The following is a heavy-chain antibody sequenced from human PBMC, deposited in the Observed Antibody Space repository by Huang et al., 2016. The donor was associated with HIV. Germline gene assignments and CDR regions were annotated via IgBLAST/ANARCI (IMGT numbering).Heavy chain of an antibody. Sequence: QLQLQQSGPGLVKPSETLSLTCSVSGGSISSSGYYWEWIRQPPGKGLECVGPIFYTGTVYYNPSLKSRATISIDTSENRFSLNLTSVTAADTALYFCARHRTSSYIDSWGRGSLVTVSS. V-gene: IGHV4-39*01. D-gene: IGHD3-10*01. CDR3: ARHRTSSYIDS. CDR2: IFYTGTV. CDR1: GGSISSSGYY. J-gene: IGHJ4*02.